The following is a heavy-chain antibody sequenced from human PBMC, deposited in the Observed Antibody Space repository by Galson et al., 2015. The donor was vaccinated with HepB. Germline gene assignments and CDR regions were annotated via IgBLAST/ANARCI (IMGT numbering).Heavy chain of an antibody. J-gene: IGHJ4*02. CDR1: GFTFSGSA. CDR3: ARLGFGRQTDLDY. D-gene: IGHD3-10*01. CDR2: IRSKANSYAT. V-gene: IGHV3-73*01. Sequence: SLRLSCAASGFTFSGSAMHWVRPASGKGLEWVGRIRSKANSYATAYAASVKGRFTISRDDSKNTAYLQMNSLKTEDTAVYYCARLGFGRQTDLDYWGQGTLVTVSS.